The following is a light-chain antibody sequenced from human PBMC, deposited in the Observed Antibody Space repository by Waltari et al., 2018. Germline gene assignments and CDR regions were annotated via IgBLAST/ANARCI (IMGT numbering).Light chain of an antibody. CDR1: HNLLHTNGYTY. V-gene: IGKV2-28*01. J-gene: IGKJ2*01. Sequence: IVMTQSPLSLPVSPVEPASISCSSNHNLLHTNGYTYLYWYLQKTVQSTQLLIYFVYNRASGFPDRFSGSGSGTDFTLKISRVEAEDVGVYYCMQALQTPRTFGQGTKLEIK. CDR3: MQALQTPRT. CDR2: FVY.